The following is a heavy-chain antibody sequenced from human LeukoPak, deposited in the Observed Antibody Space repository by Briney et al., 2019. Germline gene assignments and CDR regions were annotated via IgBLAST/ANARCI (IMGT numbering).Heavy chain of an antibody. D-gene: IGHD3-22*01. CDR3: ARGVNWAYYDSSGYSGFDP. V-gene: IGHV4-61*02. CDR2: IYTSGRN. Sequence: PSETLSLTCTAAGGSISSGRYYWSWIPPPAGQELDWIGRIYTSGRNNDNPSLKSRFTISVDTSKNQFSLKLRSVTGADTAVYYCARGVNWAYYDSSGYSGFDPWGQGTLVTVSS. J-gene: IGHJ5*02. CDR1: GGSISSGRYY.